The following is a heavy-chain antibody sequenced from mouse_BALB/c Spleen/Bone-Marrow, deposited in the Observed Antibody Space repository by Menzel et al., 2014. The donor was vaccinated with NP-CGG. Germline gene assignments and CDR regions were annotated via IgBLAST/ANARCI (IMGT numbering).Heavy chain of an antibody. D-gene: IGHD1-1*01. CDR3: ARSGIGYYYGSNSYAMDY. CDR1: GFTFSSFG. Sequence: EVQGVESGGGLVQPGGSRKLSCAASGFTFSSFGTHWVRQAPEKGLEWVAYISSGSSTIYYADTVKGRFTISRDNPKNTLFLQMTSLRSEDTAMYYCARSGIGYYYGSNSYAMDYWGQGTSVTVSS. J-gene: IGHJ4*01. V-gene: IGHV5-17*02. CDR2: ISSGSSTI.